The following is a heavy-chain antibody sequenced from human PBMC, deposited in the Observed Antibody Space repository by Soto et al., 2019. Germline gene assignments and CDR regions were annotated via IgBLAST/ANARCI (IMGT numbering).Heavy chain of an antibody. Sequence: QVQLQQWGAGLLKPSETLSLTCVVYGGSFSGYYWSWIRQPPGKGLEWIGEINHSGSTNYNPSLKSRVTISVDTSKNQFSLKLSSVTAADTAVYYCALVDYCGGDCKHTLDAFDIWGQGTMVTVSS. CDR3: ALVDYCGGDCKHTLDAFDI. V-gene: IGHV4-34*01. CDR1: GGSFSGYY. D-gene: IGHD2-21*02. J-gene: IGHJ3*02. CDR2: INHSGST.